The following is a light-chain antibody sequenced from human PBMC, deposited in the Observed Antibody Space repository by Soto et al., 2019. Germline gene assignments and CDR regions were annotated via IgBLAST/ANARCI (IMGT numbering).Light chain of an antibody. CDR3: SSYTSGITLYV. CDR2: EVS. CDR1: SSDVGGYNY. J-gene: IGLJ1*01. V-gene: IGLV2-14*01. Sequence: QSALTQPASVSGSPGQSITISCTGTSSDVGGYNYVSWYQQHPGKAPKLIIYEVSNRPSGVSNRFSGSKSGDTASLTISGLHATDEADYYCSSYTSGITLYVFGTGTKLTVL.